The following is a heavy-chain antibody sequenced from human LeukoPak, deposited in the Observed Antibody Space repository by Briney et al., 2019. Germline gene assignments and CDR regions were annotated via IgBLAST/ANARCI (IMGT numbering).Heavy chain of an antibody. J-gene: IGHJ4*02. CDR3: ARHGSGYYYDYFDY. V-gene: IGHV5-51*01. D-gene: IGHD3-22*01. CDR1: GYRFTSYW. Sequence: GESPKISRKGSGYRFTSYWIGWVRQMPGKGLEWMGIIYPGDSDTRYSPSFQGQVTISADKSISTAYLQWSSLKASNTAMYYCARHGSGYYYDYFDYWGQGTLVTVSS. CDR2: IYPGDSDT.